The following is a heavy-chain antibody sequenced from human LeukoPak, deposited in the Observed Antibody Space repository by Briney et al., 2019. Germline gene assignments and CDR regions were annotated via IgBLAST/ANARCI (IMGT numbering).Heavy chain of an antibody. Sequence: SETLSLTCIVSGGSISSYYWSWIRQPPGKGLEWIGYIYYSGSTNYNPSPKSRVTISVDTSKNQFSLKLSSVTAADTAVYYCARVGGYGPYGDYWGQGTLVTVSS. V-gene: IGHV4-59*01. CDR1: GGSISSYY. D-gene: IGHD5-12*01. CDR3: ARVGGYGPYGDY. J-gene: IGHJ4*02. CDR2: IYYSGST.